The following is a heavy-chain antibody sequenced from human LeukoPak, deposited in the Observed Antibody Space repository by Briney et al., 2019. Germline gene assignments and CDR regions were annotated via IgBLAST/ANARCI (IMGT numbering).Heavy chain of an antibody. V-gene: IGHV4-30-2*01. CDR2: IYHSGST. CDR3: AREVAYYYDSSGSQGDAFDI. J-gene: IGHJ3*02. CDR1: GGSISSGGYY. D-gene: IGHD3-22*01. Sequence: PSETLSLTCTVSGGSISSGGYYWSWIRQPPGKGLEWIGYIYHSGSTYYNPSLKSRVTISVDRSKNQFSLKLSSVTAADTAVYYCAREVAYYYDSSGSQGDAFDIWGQGTMVTVSS.